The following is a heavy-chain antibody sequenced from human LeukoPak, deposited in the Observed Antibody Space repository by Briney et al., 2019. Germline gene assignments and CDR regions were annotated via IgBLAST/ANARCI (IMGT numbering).Heavy chain of an antibody. J-gene: IGHJ4*02. CDR3: ARGYCSGGSCHPIFDY. V-gene: IGHV3-48*02. CDR2: ISSSSSSSI. CDR1: GFTFSSYS. D-gene: IGHD2-15*01. Sequence: PGGSLRLSCAASGFTFSSYSMNWVRQAPGKGLEWVSYISSSSSSSIYYADSVKGRFTISRDNAENSLYQQMNSLRDEDTAVYYCARGYCSGGSCHPIFDYWGQGTLVTVSS.